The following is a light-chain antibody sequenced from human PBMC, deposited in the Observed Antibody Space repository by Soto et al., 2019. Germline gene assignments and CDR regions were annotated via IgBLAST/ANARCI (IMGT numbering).Light chain of an antibody. V-gene: IGKV3-15*01. CDR2: DAS. Sequence: EIVLTQSPGTLSVSPGGRATLSCRYSESVSRNLAWYQKKPGQAPRLLIYDASTRATGIPDRFSGGGSGTEFTLTISSLQSEDFVVYYCQQYNSWPPITFGQGTRLEIK. J-gene: IGKJ5*01. CDR3: QQYNSWPPIT. CDR1: ESVSRN.